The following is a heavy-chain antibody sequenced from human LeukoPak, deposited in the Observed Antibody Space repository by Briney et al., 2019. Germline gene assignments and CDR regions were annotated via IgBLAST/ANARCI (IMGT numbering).Heavy chain of an antibody. D-gene: IGHD2-15*01. Sequence: GGSLRLSCAASGFTFSDHYMDWVRQAPGKGLEWVGRIRNKANSYTTEYAASVKGRFTISRDDSNDSLSLQMNSLKTEDTAVYYCARGFCGGGSCYSFDYWGQGTLVTVSS. V-gene: IGHV3-72*01. CDR2: IRNKANSYTT. CDR1: GFTFSDHY. CDR3: ARGFCGGGSCYSFDY. J-gene: IGHJ4*02.